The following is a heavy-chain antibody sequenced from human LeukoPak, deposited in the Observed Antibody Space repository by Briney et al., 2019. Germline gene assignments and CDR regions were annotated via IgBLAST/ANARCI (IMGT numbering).Heavy chain of an antibody. J-gene: IGHJ4*02. D-gene: IGHD3-9*01. CDR1: GGSISSYY. V-gene: IGHV4-59*01. CDR2: IYYSGST. CDR3: ARIRYLDPYYFDY. Sequence: SETLSLTCTVSGGSISSYYWSWIRQPPGKGLEWIGYIYYSGSTNYNPSLKSRVTISVDTSKNQLSLKLSSVTAADTAVYYCARIRYLDPYYFDYWGQGTLVTVSS.